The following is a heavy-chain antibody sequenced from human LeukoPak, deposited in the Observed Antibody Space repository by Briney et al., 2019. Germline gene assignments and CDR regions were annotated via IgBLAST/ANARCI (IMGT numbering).Heavy chain of an antibody. CDR1: GYSFGIYG. V-gene: IGHV1-18*01. J-gene: IGHJ4*02. CDR2: ISAYNGNT. D-gene: IGHD6-6*01. Sequence: ASVKVSCQASGYSFGIYGITWVRQTPGQGLEFMGWISAYNGNTNYAQKLQGRVTMTTDTSTNTAYMEVRSLRSDDTGVYYCVRWHSSSSWPPYCDYWGQGTLVTVSS. CDR3: VRWHSSSSWPPYCDY.